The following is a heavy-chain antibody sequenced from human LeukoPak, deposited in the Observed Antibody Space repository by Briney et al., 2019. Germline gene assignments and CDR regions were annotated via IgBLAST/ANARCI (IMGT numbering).Heavy chain of an antibody. V-gene: IGHV4-59*12. CDR2: IYYSGST. CDR1: GGSISSYY. CDR3: ASRRHSGGSCLDY. D-gene: IGHD2-15*01. J-gene: IGHJ4*02. Sequence: SETLSLTCTVSGGSISSYYWSWIRQPPGKGLEWIGYIYYSGSTNYNPSLKSRVTISVDTSKNQFSLKLSSVTAADTAVYYCASRRHSGGSCLDYWGQGTLVTVSS.